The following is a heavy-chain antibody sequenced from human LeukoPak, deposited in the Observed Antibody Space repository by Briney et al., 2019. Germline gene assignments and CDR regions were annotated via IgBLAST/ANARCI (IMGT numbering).Heavy chain of an antibody. V-gene: IGHV3-48*03. Sequence: PGGSLRLSCAASGFTFSSYEMNWVRQAPGKGLEWVSYISSSGSTIYYADSVKGRFTISRDNAKNSLYLQMNSLRAEDTSVYYCARDGLGMATITSFDYWGQGTLVTVSS. CDR2: ISSSGSTI. D-gene: IGHD5-24*01. CDR3: ARDGLGMATITSFDY. CDR1: GFTFSSYE. J-gene: IGHJ4*02.